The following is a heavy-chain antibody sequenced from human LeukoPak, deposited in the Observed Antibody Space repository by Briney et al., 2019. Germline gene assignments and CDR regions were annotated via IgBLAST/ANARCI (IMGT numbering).Heavy chain of an antibody. V-gene: IGHV4-59*11. CDR3: ARDLVTVTKGFDI. CDR1: AASFSSHY. CDR2: ISYIGST. Sequence: PSETLSLTCAVSAASFSSHYWTWIRQPPGKGLEWIGYISYIGSTNYNPSLKSRVTISIDTSKNQFSLKLSSVTAADTAVYYCARDLVTVTKGFDIWGQGIMVSVSS. D-gene: IGHD4-17*01. J-gene: IGHJ3*02.